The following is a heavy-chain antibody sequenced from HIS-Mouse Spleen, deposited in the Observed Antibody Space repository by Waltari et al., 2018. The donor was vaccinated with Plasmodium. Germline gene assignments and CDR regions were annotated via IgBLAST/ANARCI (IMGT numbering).Heavy chain of an antibody. V-gene: IGHV4-39*07. D-gene: IGHD3-3*01. Sequence: QLQLQESGPGLVKPSETLSLTCTVSGGSISSSSYYWGWIRQPPGKGLEGIGSINSSGGTYYNPSLKSRGTISVDTSKNQFSLKLSSVTAADTAVYYCARVAIWTITIFGVVDYWGQGTLVTVSS. J-gene: IGHJ4*02. CDR3: ARVAIWTITIFGVVDY. CDR1: GGSISSSSYY. CDR2: INSSGGT.